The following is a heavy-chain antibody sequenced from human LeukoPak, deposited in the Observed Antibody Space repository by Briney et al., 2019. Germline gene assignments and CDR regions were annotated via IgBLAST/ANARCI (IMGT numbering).Heavy chain of an antibody. Sequence: SETLSLTCAVSGGSISSYYWSWIRQPPGKGLEWIGYIYYSGSTNYNPSLKSRVTISVDTSKNQFSLKLSSVTAADTAVYYCARTTYGSGRNWFDPWGQGVLVTVSS. D-gene: IGHD3-10*01. CDR1: GGSISSYY. CDR3: ARTTYGSGRNWFDP. V-gene: IGHV4-59*01. CDR2: IYYSGST. J-gene: IGHJ5*02.